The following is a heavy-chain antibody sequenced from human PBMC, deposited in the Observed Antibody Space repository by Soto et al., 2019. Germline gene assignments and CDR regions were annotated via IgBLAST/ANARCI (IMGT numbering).Heavy chain of an antibody. CDR2: IFWNDDE. Sequence: TLSLTCAVSGGSLTSGTYSWNWIRQPPGKALEWLALIFWNDDERYSPSLKSRLTITKDTSKNQVVLTMTNMDPVDTATYYCVHTGYSYDPFGYWGRGTLVTVSS. CDR1: GGSLTSGTYS. J-gene: IGHJ4*02. CDR3: VHTGYSYDPFGY. V-gene: IGHV2-5*08. D-gene: IGHD5-18*01.